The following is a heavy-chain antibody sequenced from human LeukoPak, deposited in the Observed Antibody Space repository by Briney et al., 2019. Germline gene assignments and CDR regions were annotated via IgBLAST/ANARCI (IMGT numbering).Heavy chain of an antibody. CDR3: ARHALTVTTTNWFDP. V-gene: IGHV5-51*01. D-gene: IGHD4-17*01. Sequence: GESLKISCKGSGYSFTSYWIGWVRQMPGKGPEWMGIIYPGDSDTRYSPSFQGQVTISADKSISTAYLQWSSLKASDTAMYYCARHALTVTTTNWFDPWGQGTLVTVSS. J-gene: IGHJ5*02. CDR2: IYPGDSDT. CDR1: GYSFTSYW.